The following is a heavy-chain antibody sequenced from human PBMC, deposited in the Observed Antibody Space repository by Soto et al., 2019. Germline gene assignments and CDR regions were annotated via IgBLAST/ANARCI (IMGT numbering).Heavy chain of an antibody. CDR2: IYHSGSS. J-gene: IGHJ6*02. Sequence: PSETLCLTCAVSGGSISSGGYSWSWIRQPPGKGLEWIGYIYHSGSSYYNSSLKSRVTISVDRSKKQFSLKLSSVTAADTAVYYCARGSGNYYYYGLDVWGQGTTVTVSS. CDR1: GGSISSGGYS. D-gene: IGHD1-26*01. CDR3: ARGSGNYYYYGLDV. V-gene: IGHV4-30-2*01.